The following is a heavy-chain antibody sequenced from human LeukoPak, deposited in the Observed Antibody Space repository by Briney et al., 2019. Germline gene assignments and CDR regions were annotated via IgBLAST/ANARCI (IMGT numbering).Heavy chain of an antibody. CDR3: ARKDYGSGSFSRSFDY. D-gene: IGHD3-10*01. V-gene: IGHV4-4*07. Sequence: ASETLSLTCTVSGGSISSYYWSWIRQPAGKGLEWIGRIYTSGSTNYNPSLKSRVTISVDKSKNQSSLKLSSVTAADTAMYYCARKDYGSGSFSRSFDYWGQGTLVTVSS. J-gene: IGHJ4*02. CDR1: GGSISSYY. CDR2: IYTSGST.